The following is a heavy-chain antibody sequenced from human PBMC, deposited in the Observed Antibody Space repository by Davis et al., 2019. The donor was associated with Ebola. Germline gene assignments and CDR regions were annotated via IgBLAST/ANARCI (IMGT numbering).Heavy chain of an antibody. CDR3: ARRRGTYPDWYLDL. Sequence: SETLSLTCNVSGGPIGGDFWSWVRQPPGKGLEWMGYVSHTGSTKTNYNPSLKSRLTMAVDTSRNQLSVHLASLTAADTAVYYCARRRGTYPDWYLDLWGRGTLVIVSS. CDR2: VSHTGSTKT. V-gene: IGHV4-59*08. CDR1: GGPIGGDF. J-gene: IGHJ2*01.